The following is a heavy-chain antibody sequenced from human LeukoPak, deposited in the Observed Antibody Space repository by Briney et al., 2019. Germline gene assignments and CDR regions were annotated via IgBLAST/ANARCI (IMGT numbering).Heavy chain of an antibody. CDR3: ASSLGGYSYGFDY. Sequence: AGGSLTLSCEASGFIFSSYWMSWVRQAPGKGLEWVANIKQDGSEKYYVDSVKGRFTISRDNAKKSLYVQMNSLRAEDTAVYYCASSLGGYSYGFDYWGQGTLVTVSS. D-gene: IGHD5-12*01. CDR1: GFIFSSYW. CDR2: IKQDGSEK. V-gene: IGHV3-7*03. J-gene: IGHJ4*02.